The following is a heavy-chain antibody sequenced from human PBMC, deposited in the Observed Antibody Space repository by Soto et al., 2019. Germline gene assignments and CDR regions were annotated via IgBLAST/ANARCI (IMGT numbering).Heavy chain of an antibody. D-gene: IGHD2-15*01. CDR1: VGSITSHY. Sequence: SETLSLTCTFSVGSITSHYWTCIRHPPGKGLEWIGNIHYSGSTNYSPSLKGRVIISVDTSENQSSLKLSSVTTADTAVYYCTVRGGGHPFEYWGQATLVSVS. V-gene: IGHV4-59*11. CDR3: TVRGGGHPFEY. CDR2: IHYSGST. J-gene: IGHJ4*02.